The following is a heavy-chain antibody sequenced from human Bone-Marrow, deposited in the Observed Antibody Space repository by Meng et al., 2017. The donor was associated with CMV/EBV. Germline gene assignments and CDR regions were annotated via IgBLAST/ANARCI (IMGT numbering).Heavy chain of an antibody. D-gene: IGHD6-6*01. CDR3: AHRRQSIAALRWAFDY. CDR2: IYWNDDK. Sequence: SGPTLVKPTQTLTLTCTFSGFSLSTSGVGAGWIRQPPGKALEWLALIYWNDDKRYSPSLKSRLTITKDTSKNQVVLTMTNMDPVDTATYYCAHRRQSIAALRWAFDYWDQGTLVTVSS. V-gene: IGHV2-5*01. CDR1: GFSLSTSGVG. J-gene: IGHJ4*02.